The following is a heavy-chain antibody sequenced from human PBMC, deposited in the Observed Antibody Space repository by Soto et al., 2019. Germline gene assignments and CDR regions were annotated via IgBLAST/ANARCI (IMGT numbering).Heavy chain of an antibody. D-gene: IGHD2-2*01. CDR2: IDPSDSYT. CDR1: GYSFTSYW. V-gene: IGHV5-10-1*01. Sequence: PGESLKISCKGSGYSFTSYWIGWVRQMPGKGLEWMGRIDPSDSYTNYSPSFQGHVTISADKSISTAYLQWSSLKASDTAMYYCARSRGYCSSTSCYGPSYYGMDVWGQGTTVTVSS. J-gene: IGHJ6*02. CDR3: ARSRGYCSSTSCYGPSYYGMDV.